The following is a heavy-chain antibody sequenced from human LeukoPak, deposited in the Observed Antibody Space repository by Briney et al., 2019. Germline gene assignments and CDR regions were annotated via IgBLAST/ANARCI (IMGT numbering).Heavy chain of an antibody. CDR3: ARHSDFWSGYLVGAWPGPFDY. Sequence: SEALSLTXTVSGGSISSSSYYWGWIRQPPGKGLEWIGSIYYSGSTYYYPSLKSRVTISVYTSKTLFSLKLSSVPAADTAVYYCARHSDFWSGYLVGAWPGPFDYWGQGTLVTVSS. CDR1: GGSISSSSYY. V-gene: IGHV4-39*01. D-gene: IGHD3-3*01. CDR2: IYYSGST. J-gene: IGHJ4*02.